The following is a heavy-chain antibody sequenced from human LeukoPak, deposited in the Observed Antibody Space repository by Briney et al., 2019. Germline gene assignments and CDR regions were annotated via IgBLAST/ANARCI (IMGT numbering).Heavy chain of an antibody. CDR1: GFTFGSYW. D-gene: IGHD3-10*01. CDR2: IKQDGSEK. V-gene: IGHV3-7*01. J-gene: IGHJ4*02. CDR3: ARGQARMVRGVIYGYFDY. Sequence: PGGSLRLSCAASGFTFGSYWMSWVRQAPGKGVEWVANIKQDGSEKYYVDSVKGRFTISRDNVKNSLYLQMDSLRAEDTAVYYCARGQARMVRGVIYGYFDYWGQGTLVTVSS.